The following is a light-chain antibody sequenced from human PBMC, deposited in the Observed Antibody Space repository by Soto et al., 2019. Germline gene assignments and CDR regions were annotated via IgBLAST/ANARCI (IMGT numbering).Light chain of an antibody. V-gene: IGKV3-15*01. CDR3: QHYTHWPLT. CDR2: GAS. Sequence: EIVMTQSPATLSVSPGERATLSCRASHSVSSRLAWYQQKPGQAPRLLIYGASTRATGLPARFSGSGSGTEFTLTISSLQSEDFAAYSCQHYTHWPLTFGAGTKV. J-gene: IGKJ4*01. CDR1: HSVSSR.